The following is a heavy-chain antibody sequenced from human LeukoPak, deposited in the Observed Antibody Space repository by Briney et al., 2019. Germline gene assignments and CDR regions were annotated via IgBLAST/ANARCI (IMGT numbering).Heavy chain of an antibody. CDR3: ATNYDILTGPLGL. CDR2: MNPNSGNT. D-gene: IGHD3-9*01. J-gene: IGHJ2*01. V-gene: IGHV1-8*01. Sequence: GASVKVSCKASGYTFTSYDINWVRQATGQGLEWMGWMNPNSGNTGYAQKFQGRVTMTRNTSISTAYMELSSLRSEDTAVYYCATNYDILTGPLGLWGRGTPVTVSS. CDR1: GYTFTSYD.